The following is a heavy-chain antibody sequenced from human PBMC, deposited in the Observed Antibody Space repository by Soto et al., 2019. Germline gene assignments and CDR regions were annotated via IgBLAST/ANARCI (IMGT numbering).Heavy chain of an antibody. J-gene: IGHJ4*02. D-gene: IGHD5-18*01. CDR1: GFTFSSYG. CDR3: AKTGPGSSYGYYFDS. V-gene: IGHV3-23*01. CDR2: ISGSGGST. Sequence: LRLSCAASGFTFSSYGMSWVRQAPGEGLEWVSGISGSGGSTYYADSVKGRFTISRDNSKNTLYLQMYSLRAGDTAVYYCAKTGPGSSYGYYFDSWGQGTLVTVSS.